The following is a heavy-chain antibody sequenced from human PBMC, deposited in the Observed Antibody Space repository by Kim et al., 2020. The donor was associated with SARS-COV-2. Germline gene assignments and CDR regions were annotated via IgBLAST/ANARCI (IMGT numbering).Heavy chain of an antibody. J-gene: IGHJ4*02. D-gene: IGHD3-10*01. CDR3: AKDLAGYGSGSYVNLFDY. CDR1: GFTFSSYG. Sequence: GGSLRLSCAASGFTFSSYGMHWVRQAPGKGLEWVAVISYDGSNKYYADSVKGRFTISRDNSKNTLYLQMNSLIAEDTAVYYCAKDLAGYGSGSYVNLFDYWGQGTLVTVSS. V-gene: IGHV3-30*18. CDR2: ISYDGSNK.